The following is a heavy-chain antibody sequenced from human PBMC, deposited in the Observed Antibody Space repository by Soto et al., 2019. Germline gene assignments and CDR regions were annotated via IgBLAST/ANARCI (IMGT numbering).Heavy chain of an antibody. J-gene: IGHJ5*02. CDR2: INPDGSEE. V-gene: IGHV3-7*05. D-gene: IGHD1-7*01. CDR3: TTTGTYTAS. Sequence: GGSLRLSCAASGFTFRTYWMRWVRQAPGKGLEWVASINPDGSEELYVGSVKGRFTISRDNAKNSLYLQMNSLRAEDTAVYYCTTTGTYTASWGQGTLVTVSS. CDR1: GFTFRTYW.